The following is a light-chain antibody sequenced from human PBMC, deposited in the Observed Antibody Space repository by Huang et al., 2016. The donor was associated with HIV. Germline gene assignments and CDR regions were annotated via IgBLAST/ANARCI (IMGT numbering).Light chain of an antibody. CDR3: QQSYSALSS. V-gene: IGKV1-39*01. CDR2: SAS. J-gene: IGKJ5*01. CDR1: QSISTY. Sequence: IQMTQSPPSLSASVGDRVSIACRASQSISTYLNWYQQKPGKAPKLLISSASALHSGVPSRFSGSGSGTDFTLTIRGLQLDDFATYYCQQSYSALSSFGPGTRL.